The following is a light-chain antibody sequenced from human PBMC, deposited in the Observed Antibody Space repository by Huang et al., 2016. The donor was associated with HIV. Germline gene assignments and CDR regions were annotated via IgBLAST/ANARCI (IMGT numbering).Light chain of an antibody. CDR2: LGS. CDR1: QSLLHSNGYNY. CDR3: MQALPALT. J-gene: IGKJ4*01. Sequence: DIVMTQSPLSLPVTPGEPASISCRSSQSLLHSNGYNYLDWYLQKPGPSPQLLIYLGSNRASGVPDRFSCSGSGTDFTLKISRVEAEDVGVYYCMQALPALTFGGGTKVEIK. V-gene: IGKV2-28*01.